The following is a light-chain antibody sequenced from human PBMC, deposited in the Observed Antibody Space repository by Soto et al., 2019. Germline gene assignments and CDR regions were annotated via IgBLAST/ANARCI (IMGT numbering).Light chain of an antibody. CDR1: QGMSTY. J-gene: IGKJ3*01. CDR2: SDS. CDR3: QTLNGYHLA. V-gene: IGKV1-9*01. Sequence: DIQLTQSPSFLSASVGDTVTITCRAIQGMSTYLAWYQQKTGKVPKLLIRSDSTLQSGVPPRFSGSGSGTEYTLTISTLQPDDSSIYYCQTLNGYHLAFGVGTNVAI.